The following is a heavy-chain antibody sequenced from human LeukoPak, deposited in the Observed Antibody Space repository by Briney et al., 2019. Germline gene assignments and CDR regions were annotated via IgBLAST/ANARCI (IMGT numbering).Heavy chain of an antibody. J-gene: IGHJ3*01. CDR1: GTSISNSTYF. CDR3: ARDYYASGSYLDAFDV. Sequence: PSQTLSLTCTVSGTSISNSTYFWSWIRQPAGKGPEWIGRIYTFGSTTYNPSLKSRVAMSIDTSKNQFSLRLSSVTAADTAMYYCARDYYASGSYLDAFDVWGQGTMVTVSS. D-gene: IGHD3-10*01. V-gene: IGHV4-61*02. CDR2: IYTFGST.